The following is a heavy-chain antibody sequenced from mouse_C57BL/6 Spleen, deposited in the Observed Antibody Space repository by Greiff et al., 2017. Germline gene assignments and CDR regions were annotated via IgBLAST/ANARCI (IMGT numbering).Heavy chain of an antibody. CDR1: GYTFTDYN. V-gene: IGHV1-22*01. CDR3: AVYGSQPAWFAY. Sequence: VHVKQSGPELVKPGASVKMSCKASGYTFTDYNMHWVKQSHGKSLEWIGYINPNNGGTSYNQKFKGKATLTVNKSSSTAYMELRSLTSEDSAVYYCAVYGSQPAWFAYWGQGTLVTVSA. J-gene: IGHJ3*01. D-gene: IGHD1-1*01. CDR2: INPNNGGT.